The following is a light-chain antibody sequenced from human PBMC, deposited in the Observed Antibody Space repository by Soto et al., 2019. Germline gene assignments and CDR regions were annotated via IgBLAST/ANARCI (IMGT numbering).Light chain of an antibody. J-gene: IGKJ2*01. CDR2: GIS. Sequence: ENVLTQSPGTLSLSPGERATLSCRASQSVTNSFFAWYQQKPGQAPRLLIYGISSRATGIPDRFSGSGSGTYFTLTISRLEPEDFVVYYCQQYSSLPHTFCQGTKLEVK. V-gene: IGKV3-20*01. CDR3: QQYSSLPHT. CDR1: QSVTNSF.